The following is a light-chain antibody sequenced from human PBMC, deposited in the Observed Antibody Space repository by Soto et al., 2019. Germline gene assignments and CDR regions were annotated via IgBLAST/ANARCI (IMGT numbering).Light chain of an antibody. CDR2: VNTDGSH. CDR1: SGHSSYA. V-gene: IGLV4-69*01. CDR3: QTWGAGFSVV. Sequence: QSVLTQSPSASASLGASVKLTCTLSSGHSSYAIAWHQQQPEKGPRYLMQVNTDGSHNKGDGIPDRFSGSSSGAERYLTISSLQADDEADYYCQTWGAGFSVVFGGGTQLTVL. J-gene: IGLJ2*01.